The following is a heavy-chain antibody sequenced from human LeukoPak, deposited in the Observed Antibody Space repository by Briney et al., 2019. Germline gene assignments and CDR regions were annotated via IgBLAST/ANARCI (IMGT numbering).Heavy chain of an antibody. D-gene: IGHD6-13*01. Sequence: SQTLSLTCAISGDSVSSNSAAWNWIRQSPSRGLEWLGRTYYRSKWYNDYAVSVKSRITINPDTSKNQFSLQLNSVTPEDTAVYYCARVFSGIAAGGTPADYFDYWGQGTLVTVSS. CDR2: TYYRSKWYN. CDR1: GDSVSSNSAA. J-gene: IGHJ4*02. CDR3: ARVFSGIAAGGTPADYFDY. V-gene: IGHV6-1*01.